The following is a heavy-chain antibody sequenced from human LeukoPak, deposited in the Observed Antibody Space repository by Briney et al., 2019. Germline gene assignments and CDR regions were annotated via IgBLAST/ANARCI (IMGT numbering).Heavy chain of an antibody. Sequence: GGSLRLSCAASGFTLNTYSMNWVRQAPGKGLEWVSSINSDGTHISYAASVKVRFTVPRGKAKNSLYLNMHSLRPGDTAVYYCARVLNSYDTSAPAYHNHLDVWGKGTTVAVAS. J-gene: IGHJ6*03. V-gene: IGHV3-21*01. CDR2: INSDGTHI. CDR3: ARVLNSYDTSAPAYHNHLDV. CDR1: GFTLNTYS. D-gene: IGHD3-22*01.